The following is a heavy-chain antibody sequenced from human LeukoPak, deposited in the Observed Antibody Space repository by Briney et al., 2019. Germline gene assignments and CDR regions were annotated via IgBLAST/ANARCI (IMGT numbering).Heavy chain of an antibody. Sequence: GGSLRLSCAASGFTVSMNYMSWVRQAPGKGLEWISVIYSDHTTYYADSVKGRFTISRDNSKNTLYLQMNSLRAEDTAVYYCAFSFLGYCSSTSCYNAFDIWGQGTMVTVSS. CDR3: AFSFLGYCSSTSCYNAFDI. D-gene: IGHD2-2*02. V-gene: IGHV3-66*02. CDR2: IYSDHTT. J-gene: IGHJ3*02. CDR1: GFTVSMNY.